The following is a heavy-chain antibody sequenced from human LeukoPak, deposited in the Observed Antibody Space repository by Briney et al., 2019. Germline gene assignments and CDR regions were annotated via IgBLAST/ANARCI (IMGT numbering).Heavy chain of an antibody. CDR1: GGSISSGSYY. CDR2: IYTSGST. Sequence: PSQTLSLTCTVCGGSISSGSYYWSWIRQPAGKGLEWIGRIYTSGSTNYNPSLKSRVTISVDTSKNQFSLKLSSVTAADTAVYYCARHEEEDGYNAKTIDYWGQGTLVTVSS. CDR3: ARHEEEDGYNAKTIDY. V-gene: IGHV4-61*02. J-gene: IGHJ4*02. D-gene: IGHD5-24*01.